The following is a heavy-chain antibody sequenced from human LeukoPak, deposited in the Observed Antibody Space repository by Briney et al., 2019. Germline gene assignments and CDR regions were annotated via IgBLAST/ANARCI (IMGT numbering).Heavy chain of an antibody. CDR2: ISAYNGNT. CDR1: GYTFTSYG. D-gene: IGHD2-15*01. J-gene: IGHJ5*02. Sequence: ASVKVSCKASGYTFTSYGISWVRQAPGQGLEWMGWISAYNGNTNYVQKLQGRITMTTDTSTSTAYMELRSLRSDDTAVYYCASVVVAATTIWFDPWGQGTLVTVSS. CDR3: ASVVVAATTIWFDP. V-gene: IGHV1-18*01.